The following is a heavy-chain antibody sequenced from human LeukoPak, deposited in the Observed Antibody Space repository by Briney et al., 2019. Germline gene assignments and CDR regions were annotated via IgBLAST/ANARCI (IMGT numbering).Heavy chain of an antibody. J-gene: IGHJ3*02. D-gene: IGHD3-22*01. CDR1: GGSISIYY. Sequence: PSETLSLTCTVSGGSISIYYWSWTRQPPGKVLEWIGYIYDSGSTNYNPSLKSRVTISVDTSKNQFSLKLSSVTAADTAVYYCASLTTAEAFDIWGQGTMVTVSS. V-gene: IGHV4-59*01. CDR3: ASLTTAEAFDI. CDR2: IYDSGST.